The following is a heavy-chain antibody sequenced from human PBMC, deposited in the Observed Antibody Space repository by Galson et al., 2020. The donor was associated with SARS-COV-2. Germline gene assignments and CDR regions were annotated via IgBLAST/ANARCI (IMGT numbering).Heavy chain of an antibody. D-gene: IGHD2-15*01. CDR2: IYNSGST. V-gene: IGHV4-59*01. CDR1: GDSISGNY. J-gene: IGHJ3*02. CDR3: ARDRKDDDAFDI. Sequence: SETLSLTCTVSGDSISGNYWSWIRQPPGKGLEWMGYIYNSGSTNYNPSLKSRVTISLDTSKNQFSLKLTSVTAADTAMYYCARDRKDDDAFDIWGQGTMVTVSS.